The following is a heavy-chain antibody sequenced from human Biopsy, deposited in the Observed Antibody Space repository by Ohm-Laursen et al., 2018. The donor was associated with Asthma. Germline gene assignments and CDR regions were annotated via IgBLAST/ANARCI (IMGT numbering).Heavy chain of an antibody. V-gene: IGHV1-18*01. J-gene: IGHJ6*02. CDR3: ARAVDYSHYYGIDV. D-gene: IGHD3-10*01. Sequence: SVKVSCKVSGGTFSNYAITWVRQAPGQGLEWMGWISVYNGNTKVAQKLQDRVTMITDTSTSTAYMELRSLRSDDTAVYFCARAVDYSHYYGIDVWGQGTTVTVS. CDR2: ISVYNGNT. CDR1: GGTFSNYA.